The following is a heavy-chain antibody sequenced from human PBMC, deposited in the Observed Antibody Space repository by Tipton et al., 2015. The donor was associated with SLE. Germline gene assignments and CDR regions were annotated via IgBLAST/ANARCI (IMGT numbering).Heavy chain of an antibody. CDR1: GYNFPNYW. Sequence: QSGPEVKKPGESLTISCKASGYNFPNYWIGWVRQMPGKGLEWMGISHPGDSDTRYSPSFQGQVTISADKSITTAFLQWSRLKASDSAMYYCAKGTAAGGFDYWGHGTLVTVPS. CDR3: AKGTAAGGFDY. CDR2: SHPGDSDT. J-gene: IGHJ4*01. D-gene: IGHD6-13*01. V-gene: IGHV5-51*03.